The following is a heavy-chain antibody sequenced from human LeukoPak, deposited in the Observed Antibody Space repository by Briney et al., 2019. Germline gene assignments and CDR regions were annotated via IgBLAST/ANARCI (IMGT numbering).Heavy chain of an antibody. CDR1: RFTFSSYG. CDR3: VKDGDDSGSYLVY. D-gene: IGHD1-26*01. J-gene: IGHJ4*02. V-gene: IGHV3-30*02. CDR2: LPYDGNNK. Sequence: GGSLRLSCAASRFTFSSYGMHWVPQAPGKGLEWVAFLPYDGNNKYYADSVKGRFTISRDNSKNTLYLQMNSQRGEDTAVYYCVKDGDDSGSYLVYWGQGTLVTVPS.